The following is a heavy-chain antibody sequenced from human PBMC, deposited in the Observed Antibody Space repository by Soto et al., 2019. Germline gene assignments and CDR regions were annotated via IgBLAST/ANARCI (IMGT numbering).Heavy chain of an antibody. Sequence: QVQLQESGPGLVKPSETLSLTCTVSGGSISSYYWSWIRQPPGKGLEWIGYIYYSGSTNYNPSLTXRXTXSXXTSKNQFSLKLSSVTAADTAVYYCARRYGKNAFDIWGQGTMVTVSS. J-gene: IGHJ3*02. CDR1: GGSISSYY. D-gene: IGHD5-18*01. CDR2: IYYSGST. V-gene: IGHV4-59*01. CDR3: ARRYGKNAFDI.